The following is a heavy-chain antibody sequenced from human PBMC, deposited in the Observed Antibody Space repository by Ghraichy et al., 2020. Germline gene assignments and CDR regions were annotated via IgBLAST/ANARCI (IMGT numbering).Heavy chain of an antibody. CDR2: IYYSGST. Sequence: SETLSLTCTVSGGSISSYYWSWIRQPPGKGLEWIGYIYYSGSTNYNPSLKSRVTISVDTSKNQFSLKLSSVTAADTAVYYCARGKIRIADSQLLSRRFDYWGQGTLVTVSS. D-gene: IGHD2-2*01. CDR1: GGSISSYY. J-gene: IGHJ4*02. CDR3: ARGKIRIADSQLLSRRFDY. V-gene: IGHV4-59*01.